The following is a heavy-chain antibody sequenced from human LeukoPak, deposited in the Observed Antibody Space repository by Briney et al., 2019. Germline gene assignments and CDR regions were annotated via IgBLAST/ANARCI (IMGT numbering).Heavy chain of an antibody. CDR1: GFTFSSYS. CDR3: ASLRSFYFDY. V-gene: IGHV3-21*01. J-gene: IGHJ4*02. CDR2: ISGSSSYI. Sequence: GGSLRLSCAASGFTFSSYSMNWVRQAPGKGLEWVSAISGSSSYIYYADSVKGRFTISRDNAKNSLYLQMNSLRAEDTAVYYCASLRSFYFDYWGQGTLVTVSS. D-gene: IGHD3-10*01.